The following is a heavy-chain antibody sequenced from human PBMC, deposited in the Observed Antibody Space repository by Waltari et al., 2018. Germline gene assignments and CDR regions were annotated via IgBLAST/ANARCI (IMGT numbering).Heavy chain of an antibody. Sequence: EVQLVESGGGWVQPGRSLRLSCLTSGFTFDDYAMHWVRQDPGKGREWGSGISYNGGTKGYEDSVKGRFTISRDNTKNSLYLQMNSLRREDTALYYCARDQDYNFWRGMDVWGQGTTVIVSS. J-gene: IGHJ6*02. CDR1: GFTFDDYA. V-gene: IGHV3-9*01. CDR3: ARDQDYNFWRGMDV. CDR2: ISYNGGTK. D-gene: IGHD3-3*01.